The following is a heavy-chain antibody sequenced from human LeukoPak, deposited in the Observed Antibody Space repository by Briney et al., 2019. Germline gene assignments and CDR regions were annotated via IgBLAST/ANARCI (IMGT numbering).Heavy chain of an antibody. D-gene: IGHD2-2*01. V-gene: IGHV4-61*01. CDR2: IYNSGST. Sequence: SETLSLTCTVYGGSISSTTYYWSWIRQPPGKGLEWIGYIYNSGSTNYNRSLKSRVTISLDTSKNQFSLRLTSVTAADTAVYYCARETDTNFFDYWGQGTLVTVPS. CDR3: ARETDTNFFDY. CDR1: GGSISSTTYY. J-gene: IGHJ4*02.